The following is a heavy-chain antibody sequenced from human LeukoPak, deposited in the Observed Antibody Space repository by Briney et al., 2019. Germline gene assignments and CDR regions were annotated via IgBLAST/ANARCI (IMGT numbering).Heavy chain of an antibody. D-gene: IGHD3-22*01. CDR2: IYTSGST. Sequence: SETLSLTCTVSGGSISSGSYYWSWIRQPAGKGLEWIGRIYTSGSTNYNSSLKSRVTISVDTSKNQFSLKLSSVTAADTAVYYCARDPADYYDSSGYSAPRLSDYWGQGTLVTVSS. V-gene: IGHV4-61*02. J-gene: IGHJ4*02. CDR1: GGSISSGSYY. CDR3: ARDPADYYDSSGYSAPRLSDY.